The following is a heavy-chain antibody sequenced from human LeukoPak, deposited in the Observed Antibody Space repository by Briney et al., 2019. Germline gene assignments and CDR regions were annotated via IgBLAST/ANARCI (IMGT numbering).Heavy chain of an antibody. CDR2: ISSSGSTI. V-gene: IGHV3-11*01. D-gene: IGHD3-22*01. Sequence: GGSLRLSGAASGLTFSATYMSWSRQAPGKGLEWVSYISSSGSTIYYPDPVKARLTISRDNAKNSLYLQMNRLRAEDTAVYYCPRSFYDYYDSSGSKYYFDYWGQGTLVTVSS. CDR3: PRSFYDYYDSSGSKYYFDY. CDR1: GLTFSATY. J-gene: IGHJ4*02.